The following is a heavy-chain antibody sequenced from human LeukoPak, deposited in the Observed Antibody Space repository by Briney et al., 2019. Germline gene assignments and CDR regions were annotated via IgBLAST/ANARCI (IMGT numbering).Heavy chain of an antibody. V-gene: IGHV4-39*01. J-gene: IGHJ3*02. CDR3: ARHVRGDAFDI. CDR2: IYYSGST. D-gene: IGHD3-10*02. CDR1: GGSISSYY. Sequence: SETLSLTCTVSGGSISSYYWGWIRQPPGKGLEWIGSIYYSGSTYYNPSLKSRVTISVDTSKNQFSLKLSSVTAADTAVYYCARHVRGDAFDIWGQGTMVTVSS.